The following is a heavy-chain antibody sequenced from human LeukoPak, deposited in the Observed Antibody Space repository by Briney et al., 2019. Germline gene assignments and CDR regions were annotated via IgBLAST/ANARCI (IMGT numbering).Heavy chain of an antibody. J-gene: IGHJ6*02. V-gene: IGHV4-4*07. CDR1: GGSISSYY. CDR2: IYTSGTT. Sequence: SETLSLTCSVSGGSISSYYWSWIRQPAGKGLEWIGRIYTSGTTNSNPSLKSRVTMSVDTSKNQFSLKLSSVTAADTAVYYCARGKKGVTMVRGVIVPYGMDGWGQGTTVTVSS. CDR3: ARGKKGVTMVRGVIVPYGMDG. D-gene: IGHD3-10*01.